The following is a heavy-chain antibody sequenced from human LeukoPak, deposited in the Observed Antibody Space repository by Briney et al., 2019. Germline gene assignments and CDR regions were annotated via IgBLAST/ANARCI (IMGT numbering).Heavy chain of an antibody. CDR3: ARGNSATTTFDF. Sequence: PGGSLRLSCRASGFSVDSVFMNWVRQPPGKGLEWVSFIMPGGHIDYTDSVKGRFTISRDSFKSTLSLQMNSLRVDDSAVYYCARGNSATTTFDFWGQGTLVTVSS. J-gene: IGHJ4*02. V-gene: IGHV3-66*01. CDR2: IMPGGHI. CDR1: GFSVDSVF. D-gene: IGHD4-17*01.